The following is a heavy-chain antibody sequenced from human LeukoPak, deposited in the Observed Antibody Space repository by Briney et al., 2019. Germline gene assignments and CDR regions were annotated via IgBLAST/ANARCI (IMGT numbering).Heavy chain of an antibody. V-gene: IGHV3-30*18. J-gene: IGHJ4*02. CDR2: ISYDGSNK. CDR1: GFTFSSYG. D-gene: IGHD1-26*01. CDR3: AKGGSGSYYDNFDY. Sequence: GGSLRLSCAASGFTFSSYGMHWVRQAPGKGLEWVAFISYDGSNKYYADSVKGRFTISRDNLKNTLYLQMNSLGAEGTAVYYCAKGGSGSYYDNFDYWGQGTLVTVSS.